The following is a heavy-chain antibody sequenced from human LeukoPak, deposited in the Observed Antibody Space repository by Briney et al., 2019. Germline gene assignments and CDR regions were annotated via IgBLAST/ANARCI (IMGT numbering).Heavy chain of an antibody. V-gene: IGHV3-30*18. CDR2: ISYDGSNK. CDR3: AKDYHQYALHQFDY. J-gene: IGHJ4*02. Sequence: GRSLRLSCAASGFTFSSYGMHWVRQAPGKGLEWVAVISYDGSNKYYADSVKGRFTISRDNSKNTLYLQMNSLRAEDTAVYYCAKDYHQYALHQFDYWGQGTLVTVSS. CDR1: GFTFSSYG. D-gene: IGHD2-2*01.